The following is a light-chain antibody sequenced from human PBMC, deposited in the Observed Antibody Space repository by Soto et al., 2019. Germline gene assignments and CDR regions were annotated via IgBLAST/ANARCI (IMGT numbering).Light chain of an antibody. Sequence: DIQMTQSPASLSASVGDRVTITCRARQNIKKYLNWYQQKPGKAPNLLIYTASSLQVGFPSRFSGSGSGTDFTLTISSLQPEDFATYYCQQSFGTPLTFGGGTKVEIK. CDR3: QQSFGTPLT. CDR2: TAS. CDR1: QNIKKY. V-gene: IGKV1-39*01. J-gene: IGKJ4*01.